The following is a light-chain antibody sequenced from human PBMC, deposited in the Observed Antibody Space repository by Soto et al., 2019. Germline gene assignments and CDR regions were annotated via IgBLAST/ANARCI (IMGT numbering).Light chain of an antibody. CDR3: QQYNNWPLT. V-gene: IGKV3-15*01. CDR1: QRIXSN. J-gene: IGKJ5*01. Sequence: TKCPSAVSVSPGERATLTCRASQRIXSNFAWYKPKPGQAPRPLTYAASSRATGIPVRCSGSGSGTEFTLPISCLQSEDFSVYYFQQYNNWPLTFGQGTRLEIK. CDR2: AAS.